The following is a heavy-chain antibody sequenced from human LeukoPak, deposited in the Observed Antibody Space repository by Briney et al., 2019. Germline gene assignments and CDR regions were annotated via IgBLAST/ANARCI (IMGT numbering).Heavy chain of an antibody. V-gene: IGHV3-20*04. D-gene: IGHD6-19*01. Sequence: GGSLRLSCAASGFIFDDYGMSWVRQAPGKGLEWVSGINWNGGSTGYADSVKGRFTISRDNAKNSLYLQMNSLRAEDTALYYCARDPPTGYSSGWYFDYWGQGTLVTVSS. CDR1: GFIFDDYG. CDR3: ARDPPTGYSSGWYFDY. CDR2: INWNGGST. J-gene: IGHJ4*02.